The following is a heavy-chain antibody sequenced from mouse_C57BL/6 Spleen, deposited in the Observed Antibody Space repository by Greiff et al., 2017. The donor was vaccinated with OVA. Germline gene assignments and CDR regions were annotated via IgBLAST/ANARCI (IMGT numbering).Heavy chain of an antibody. V-gene: IGHV5-9*01. D-gene: IGHD1-1*01. CDR1: GFTFSSYT. CDR2: ISGGGGNT. J-gene: IGHJ3*01. CDR3: ARRDYGSSWFAY. Sequence: EVNVVESGGGLVKPGGSLKLSCAASGFTFSSYTMSWVRQTPEKRLEWVATISGGGGNTYYPDSVKGRFTISRDNAKNTLYLQMSSLRSEDTALYYCARRDYGSSWFAYWGQGTLVTVSA.